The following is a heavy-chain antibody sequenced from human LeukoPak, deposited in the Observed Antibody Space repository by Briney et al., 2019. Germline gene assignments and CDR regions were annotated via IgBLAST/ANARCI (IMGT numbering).Heavy chain of an antibody. Sequence: GGSLRLSCEASGFTFSSYAMSWVRQAPGKGLEWVSAISGSGGSTYYADSVKGRFTISKDNAKNSLYLQMNSLRAEDTAVYYCARAGGSTVSHSDYWGQGTLVTVSS. CDR2: ISGSGGST. J-gene: IGHJ4*02. CDR3: ARAGGSTVSHSDY. CDR1: GFTFSSYA. V-gene: IGHV3-23*01. D-gene: IGHD4-17*01.